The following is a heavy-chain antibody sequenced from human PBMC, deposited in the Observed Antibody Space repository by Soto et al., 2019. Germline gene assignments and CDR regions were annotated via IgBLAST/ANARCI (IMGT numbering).Heavy chain of an antibody. Sequence: PAGSLRLSCAASGFTVSSNYMSWVRQAPGKGLEWVSVIYSGGSTYYADSVKGRFTISRDNSKNTLYLQMNSLRAEDTAVYYCASLSFDAFDIWGQGTMVTVSS. CDR3: ASLSFDAFDI. J-gene: IGHJ3*02. CDR1: GFTVSSNY. CDR2: IYSGGST. V-gene: IGHV3-66*01.